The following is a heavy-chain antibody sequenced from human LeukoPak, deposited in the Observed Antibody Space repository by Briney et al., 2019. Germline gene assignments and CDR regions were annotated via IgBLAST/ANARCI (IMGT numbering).Heavy chain of an antibody. CDR2: VFYRGNT. Sequence: PSETLSLTCTVSGASISSSDYWWAWIRQPPGKGLDWIASVFYRGNTHYNPSLQSRVTISVDTSKNQFSLNLNSVTAADTAVYYCVRQRGIGSWSFDYWGQGTLVTVSS. V-gene: IGHV4-39*01. D-gene: IGHD3-3*02. CDR1: GASISSSDYW. J-gene: IGHJ4*02. CDR3: VRQRGIGSWSFDY.